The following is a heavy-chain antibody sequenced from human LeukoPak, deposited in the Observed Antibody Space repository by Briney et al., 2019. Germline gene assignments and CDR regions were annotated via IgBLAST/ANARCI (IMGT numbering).Heavy chain of an antibody. V-gene: IGHV3-66*01. CDR2: IYSGGST. J-gene: IGHJ4*02. CDR3: EVVPNY. D-gene: IGHD3-22*01. CDR1: GFTVSSNY. Sequence: AGGSLRLSCAASGFTVSSNYMSWVRQAPGKGLEWVSIIYSGGSTYYADSVKGRFTISRDNSKNTLYVQMNSLRAEDTAVYYCEVVPNYWGQGTLVTVSS.